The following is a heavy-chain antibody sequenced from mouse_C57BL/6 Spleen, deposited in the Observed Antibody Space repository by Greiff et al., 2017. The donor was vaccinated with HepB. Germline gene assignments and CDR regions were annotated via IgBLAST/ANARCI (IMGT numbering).Heavy chain of an antibody. CDR2: IDPSDSYT. CDR3: ERGGAHGDV. V-gene: IGHV1-59*01. Sequence: QVQLQQPGAELVRPGTSVKLSCKASGYTFTSYWMHWVKQRPGQGLEWIGVIDPSDSYTNYNQKFKGKATLTVDTSSSTAYMPLSSLTSEDSAVYDGERGGAHGDVGGTGTRGTVSA. J-gene: IGHJ1*03. CDR1: GYTFTSYW.